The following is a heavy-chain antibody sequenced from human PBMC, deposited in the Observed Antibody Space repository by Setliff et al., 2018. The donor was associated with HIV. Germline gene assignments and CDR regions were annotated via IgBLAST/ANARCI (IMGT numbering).Heavy chain of an antibody. D-gene: IGHD3-16*01. CDR3: ARAVGGGFDP. CDR1: GYIFSDYY. J-gene: IGHJ5*02. V-gene: IGHV1-8*02. Sequence: ASVKVSCKASGYIFSDYYIHWVRQTPGQGLEWMGRINPNSGNTGYAQKFQGRVTMTRNTSISTAYMELSSLRSEDTAVYYCARAVGGGFDPWGQGTLVTVSS. CDR2: INPNSGNT.